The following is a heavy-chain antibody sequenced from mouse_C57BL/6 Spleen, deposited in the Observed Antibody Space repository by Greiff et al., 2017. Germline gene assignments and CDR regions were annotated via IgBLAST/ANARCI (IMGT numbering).Heavy chain of an antibody. Sequence: QVQLQQSGPELVKPGASVKISCKASGYAFSSSWMNWVKQRPGKGLEWIGRIYPGDGDTNYNGKFKGKATLTADKSSSTAYMHSSSLTSEDSAVYFCAREGLEYDGRPLYGYFDVWGTGTTVTVSS. V-gene: IGHV1-82*01. CDR1: GYAFSSSW. J-gene: IGHJ1*03. CDR3: AREGLEYDGRPLYGYFDV. D-gene: IGHD1-1*01. CDR2: IYPGDGDT.